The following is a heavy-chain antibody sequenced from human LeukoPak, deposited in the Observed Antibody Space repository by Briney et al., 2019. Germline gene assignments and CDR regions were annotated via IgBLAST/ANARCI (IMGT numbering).Heavy chain of an antibody. D-gene: IGHD2/OR15-2a*01. Sequence: TASETLSLTCTVSGGSITTSSYYWGWIRQPPGKGLEWIGIIYYSGSTYYNPSLKGRVTISVDTSKNQFSLKLSSVTAADTAVYYCARAFRARYFDLWGRGTLVTVSS. V-gene: IGHV4-39*01. J-gene: IGHJ2*01. CDR1: GGSITTSSYY. CDR3: ARAFRARYFDL. CDR2: IYYSGST.